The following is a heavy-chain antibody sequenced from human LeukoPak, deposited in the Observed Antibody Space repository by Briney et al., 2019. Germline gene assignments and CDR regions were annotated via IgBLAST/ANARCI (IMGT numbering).Heavy chain of an antibody. CDR2: ITSGGNT. J-gene: IGHJ4*02. V-gene: IGHV3-23*01. Sequence: GGSLRLSCAGSGFTFSSSGMSWVRQAPGQGLEWVSGITSGGNTYYADSVKGRFTVSRDNSKNTLSLQMNSLRAEDTALYYCAKAYDSSPAEYWGQGTLVTVSS. CDR3: AKAYDSSPAEY. CDR1: GFTFSSSG. D-gene: IGHD3-22*01.